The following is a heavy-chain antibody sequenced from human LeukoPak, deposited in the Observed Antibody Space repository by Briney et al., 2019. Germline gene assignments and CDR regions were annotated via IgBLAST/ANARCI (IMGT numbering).Heavy chain of an antibody. J-gene: IGHJ6*03. Sequence: SETLSLTCTVSGGSISSYNWNWIRQPAGKGLEWIGRIYTSGSTNYNPSLKSRVTMSVDTSKNQFSLKLSSVTAADTAVYYCARQTYDPYTAGYYYYYMDVWGKGTTVTISS. CDR3: ARQTYDPYTAGYYYYYMDV. CDR2: IYTSGST. V-gene: IGHV4-4*07. D-gene: IGHD2-2*02. CDR1: GGSISSYN.